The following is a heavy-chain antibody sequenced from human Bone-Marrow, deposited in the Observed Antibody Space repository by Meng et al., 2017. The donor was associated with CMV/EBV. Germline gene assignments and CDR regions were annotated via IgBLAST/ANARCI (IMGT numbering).Heavy chain of an antibody. CDR3: ARSAGMVRGALDY. CDR1: GFPFSSYG. V-gene: IGHV3-33*01. D-gene: IGHD3-10*01. J-gene: IGHJ4*02. CDR2: IWYDGSST. Sequence: AAVGFPFSSYGMPWVRQAPGKGLAGVAVIWYDGSSTYYADSVKGRFTISRDNSKNTLYLQMNSRSAEDTAVYYCARSAGMVRGALDYWGQGTLVTVSS.